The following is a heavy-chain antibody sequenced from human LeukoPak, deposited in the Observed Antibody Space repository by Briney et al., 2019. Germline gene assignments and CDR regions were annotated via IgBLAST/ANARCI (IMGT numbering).Heavy chain of an antibody. V-gene: IGHV3-30-3*01. J-gene: IGHJ3*02. CDR2: ISYDGSNK. Sequence: GGSLRLSCAASGFTFSSYAMHWVRQAPGKGLEWVAVISYDGSNKYYADSAKGRFTISRDNSKNTLHLQMNSLRAEDTAVYYCAREDSGYDATEDAFDIWGQGTMVTVSS. CDR3: AREDSGYDATEDAFDI. CDR1: GFTFSSYA. D-gene: IGHD5-12*01.